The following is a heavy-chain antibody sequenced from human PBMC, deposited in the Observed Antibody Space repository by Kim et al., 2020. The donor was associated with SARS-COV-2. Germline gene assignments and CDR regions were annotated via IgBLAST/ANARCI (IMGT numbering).Heavy chain of an antibody. CDR2: IDPSDSYT. J-gene: IGHJ6*02. D-gene: IGHD7-27*01. CDR1: GYSFTSYW. CDR3: ARRIWDYYGMDV. V-gene: IGHV5-10-1*01. Sequence: GESLKISCKGSGYSFTSYWISWVRQMPGKGLEWMGRIDPSDSYTNYSPSFQGHVTISADKSISTAYLQWSSLKASDTAMCYCARRIWDYYGMDVWGQGTTVTVSS.